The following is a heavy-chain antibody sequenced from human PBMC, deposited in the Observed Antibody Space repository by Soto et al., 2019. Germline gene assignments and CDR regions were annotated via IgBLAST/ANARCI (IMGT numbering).Heavy chain of an antibody. V-gene: IGHV1-18*01. J-gene: IGHJ4*01. D-gene: IGHD3-22*01. CDR2: ISAYNGNT. Sequence: ASVKVSCKASGYTFTSYGISWVRQAPGQGLEWMGWISAYNGNTNYAQKLQGRVTMTTDTSTSTAYMELRSLRSDDTAVYYCARDLGPYYYDSSGYYYQVDFDYWGQ. CDR1: GYTFTSYG. CDR3: ARDLGPYYYDSSGYYYQVDFDY.